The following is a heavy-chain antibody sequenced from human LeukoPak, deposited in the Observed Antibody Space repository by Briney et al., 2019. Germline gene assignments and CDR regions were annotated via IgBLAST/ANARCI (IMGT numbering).Heavy chain of an antibody. CDR1: GFTFSSYG. J-gene: IGHJ6*02. V-gene: IGHV3-33*01. D-gene: IGHD3-10*01. Sequence: GSLRLSCAASGFTFSSYGMHWVRQAPGKGLEWVAVIWYDGSNKYYADSVKGRFTISRDNSKNTLYLQMNSLRAEDTAVYYCARVTMVRGVIIHGMDVWGQGTTVTVSS. CDR2: IWYDGSNK. CDR3: ARVTMVRGVIIHGMDV.